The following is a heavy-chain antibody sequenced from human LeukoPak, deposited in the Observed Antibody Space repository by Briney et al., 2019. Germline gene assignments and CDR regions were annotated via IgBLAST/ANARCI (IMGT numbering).Heavy chain of an antibody. V-gene: IGHV3-23*01. D-gene: IGHD6-19*01. J-gene: IGHJ5*02. CDR3: VKVDGGGGWYWSP. CDR2: ISDSGGDT. CDR1: GFTFSNSV. Sequence: HPGGPLRLGCTGSGFTFSNSVMSWFRQAPGKRLEWVSGISDSGGDTDYADSVKGRFTISRDNSKNTLFLQMNILRVEDTAVYYCVKVDGGGGWYWSPWGQGILVTVSS.